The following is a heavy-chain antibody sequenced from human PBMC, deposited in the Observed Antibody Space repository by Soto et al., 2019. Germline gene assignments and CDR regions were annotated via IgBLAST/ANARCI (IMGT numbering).Heavy chain of an antibody. V-gene: IGHV1-69*02. CDR1: GGTFSSYT. Sequence: ASVKVSCTASGGTFSSYTISWVRQAPGQGLEWMGRIIPILGIANYAQKFQGRVTITADKSTSTAYMELSSLRSEDTAVYYCASLMSSGYYYGMDVWGQGTTVTVSS. J-gene: IGHJ6*02. D-gene: IGHD3-10*01. CDR2: IIPILGIA. CDR3: ASLMSSGYYYGMDV.